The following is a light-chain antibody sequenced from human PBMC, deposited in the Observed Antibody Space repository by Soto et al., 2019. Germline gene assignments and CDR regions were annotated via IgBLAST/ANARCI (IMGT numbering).Light chain of an antibody. V-gene: IGKV1-5*03. CDR2: KAS. Sequence: DIPMTQSPSTLSAYVGDRVTITCRASQYIGDSLAWYQQRPGKAPKLLIYKASILENGVPSRFSGSGSGTQFTLSIAGLQPDDFGTYFCQHYDTYSYDFGQGTKLEIK. J-gene: IGKJ2*01. CDR1: QYIGDS. CDR3: QHYDTYSYD.